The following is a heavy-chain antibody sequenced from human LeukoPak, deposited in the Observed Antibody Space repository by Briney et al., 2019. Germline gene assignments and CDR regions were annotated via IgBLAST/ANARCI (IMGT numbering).Heavy chain of an antibody. CDR3: ARPRYGSGSYYFDY. D-gene: IGHD3-10*01. Sequence: SETLSLTCAVYGGSFSGYYWSWIRQPPGKGLEWIGELNHSGSTNYNPSLKSRVTISVDTSKNQFSLKLSSVTAADTAVYYCARPRYGSGSYYFDYWGQGTLVTVSS. J-gene: IGHJ4*02. CDR2: LNHSGST. V-gene: IGHV4-34*01. CDR1: GGSFSGYY.